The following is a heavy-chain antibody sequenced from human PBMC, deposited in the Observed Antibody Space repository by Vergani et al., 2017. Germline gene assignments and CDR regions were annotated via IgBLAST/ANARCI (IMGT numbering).Heavy chain of an antibody. CDR3: ARDLCGGDCYSVYYYMDV. Sequence: VQLVESGGGLVQPGGSLRLSCEASGFTFSSYGMHWVRQAPGKGLEWVAFIRYDGSNKYYADSVKGRFTISRDNSKNTLYLQMNSLRAEDTAVYYCARDLCGGDCYSVYYYMDVWGKGP. J-gene: IGHJ6*03. CDR2: IRYDGSNK. CDR1: GFTFSSYG. D-gene: IGHD2-21*01. V-gene: IGHV3-30*02.